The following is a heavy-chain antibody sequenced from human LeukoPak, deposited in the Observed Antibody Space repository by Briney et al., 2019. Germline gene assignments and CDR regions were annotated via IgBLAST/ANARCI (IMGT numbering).Heavy chain of an antibody. CDR2: IIPIFGTA. J-gene: IGHJ4*02. V-gene: IGHV1-69*05. CDR3: ARGVGYSSSPGLDY. Sequence: GASVKVSCKASGYTFTGYYMHWVRQAPGQGLEWMGGIIPIFGTANYAQKFQGRVTITTDESTSTAYMELSSLRSEDTAVYYCARGVGYSSSPGLDYWGQGTLVTVSS. D-gene: IGHD6-6*01. CDR1: GYTFTGYY.